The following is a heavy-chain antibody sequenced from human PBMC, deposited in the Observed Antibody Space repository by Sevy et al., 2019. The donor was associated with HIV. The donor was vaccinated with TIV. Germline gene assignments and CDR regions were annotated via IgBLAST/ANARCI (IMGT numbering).Heavy chain of an antibody. V-gene: IGHV4-59*01. D-gene: IGHD2-2*01. Sequence: SETLSLTCTVSGGSIGSYYWVWIRQPPGKGLDWMGYLDYSGSTRYNPSLKGRVSISVDTCKGQFSLKMTSVTAADTAVYYCARAGGTTDWGMDVWGQGTTVTVSS. CDR3: ARAGGTTDWGMDV. J-gene: IGHJ6*02. CDR2: LDYSGST. CDR1: GGSIGSYY.